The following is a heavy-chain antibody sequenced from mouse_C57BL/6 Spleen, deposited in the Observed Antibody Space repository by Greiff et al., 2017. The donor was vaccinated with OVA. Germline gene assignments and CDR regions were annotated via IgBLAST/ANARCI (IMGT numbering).Heavy chain of an antibody. CDR1: GYTFTSYW. Sequence: VQLQQPGAELVKPGASVKMSCKASGYTFTSYWITWVKQRPGQGLEWIGDIYPGSGSTNYNEKFKSKATLTVDTSSSTAYMQLSSLTSEDSAVYYCAREGTTVVAHYFDYWGQGTTLTVSS. CDR3: AREGTTVVAHYFDY. CDR2: IYPGSGST. J-gene: IGHJ2*01. V-gene: IGHV1-55*01. D-gene: IGHD1-1*01.